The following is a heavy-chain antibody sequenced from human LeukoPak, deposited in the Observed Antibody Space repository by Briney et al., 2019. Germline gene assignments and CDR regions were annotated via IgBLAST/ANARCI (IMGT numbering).Heavy chain of an antibody. V-gene: IGHV4-34*01. J-gene: IGHJ6*03. CDR3: ARVGYYPDYYMDV. Sequence: SETLSLTCAVYGGSFSGYYWSWIRQPPGKGLEWIGEINHSGSTNYNPSLKSRVTISVDTSKNQFSLKLSSVTAADTAVYYCARVGYYPDYYMDVWGKGTTVTVSS. CDR1: GGSFSGYY. D-gene: IGHD2-21*01. CDR2: INHSGST.